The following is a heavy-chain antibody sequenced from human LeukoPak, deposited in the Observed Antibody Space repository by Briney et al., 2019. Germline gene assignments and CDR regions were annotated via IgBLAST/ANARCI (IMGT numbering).Heavy chain of an antibody. CDR3: ARGRYSSGWTYLDY. CDR2: ISYDGSNK. CDR1: GFTLSSYA. D-gene: IGHD6-19*01. J-gene: IGHJ4*02. Sequence: GGSLRLSCAASGFTLSSYAMHWVRQAPGKGLEWVAVISYDGSNKYYADSVKGRFTISRDNSKNTLYLQMNSLRAEDTAVYYCARGRYSSGWTYLDYWGQGTLVTVSS. V-gene: IGHV3-30-3*01.